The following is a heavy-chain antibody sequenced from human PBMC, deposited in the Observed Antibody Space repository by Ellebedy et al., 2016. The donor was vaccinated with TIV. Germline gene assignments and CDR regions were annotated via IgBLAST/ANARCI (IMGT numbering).Heavy chain of an antibody. J-gene: IGHJ4*02. CDR3: ARDNAKMRGIYPD. CDR1: GYSFTYYG. V-gene: IGHV1-18*01. D-gene: IGHD2-21*01. Sequence: AASVKVSCKASGYSFTYYGISWARQAPGQGLEWMGWISAYNGNTNYAQNLQGRVTMTTDTSTSTAYMDLRSLRSDDTAVYYFARDNAKMRGIYPDWGQGTLVTVSS. CDR2: ISAYNGNT.